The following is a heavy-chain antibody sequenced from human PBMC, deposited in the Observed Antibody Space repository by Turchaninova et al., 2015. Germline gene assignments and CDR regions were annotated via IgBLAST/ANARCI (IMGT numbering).Heavy chain of an antibody. CDR3: VRGDCGSNTCQLGS. CDR1: GFTFFSFE. CDR2: ITDSGTKT. J-gene: IGHJ5*02. Sequence: EVQLVESGGGLVQPGGSLRLSCAASGFTFFSFEMNWVRQAPGKGLEWLSYITDSGTKTYYADSVKGRFTVSRDNAKNSVYLQINSLRAEDTAIYYCVRGDCGSNTCQLGSWGQGTLVTVSS. V-gene: IGHV3-48*03. D-gene: IGHD2-2*01.